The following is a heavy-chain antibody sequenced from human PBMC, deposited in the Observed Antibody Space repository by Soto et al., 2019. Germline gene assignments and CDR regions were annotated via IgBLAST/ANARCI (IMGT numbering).Heavy chain of an antibody. CDR2: ISAYNGNT. Sequence: GASVKVSYQASGYTFTSYGISWVRQAPGQGLEWMGWISAYNGNTNYAQKLQGRVTMTTDTSTSTAYMELRSLRSDDTAVYYCARGRIDIAVAGHYYFDYWGQGTLVTVSS. CDR3: ARGRIDIAVAGHYYFDY. J-gene: IGHJ4*02. CDR1: GYTFTSYG. D-gene: IGHD6-19*01. V-gene: IGHV1-18*04.